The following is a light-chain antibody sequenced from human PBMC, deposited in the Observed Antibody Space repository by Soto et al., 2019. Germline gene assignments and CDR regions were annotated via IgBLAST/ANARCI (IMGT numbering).Light chain of an antibody. CDR2: QDS. CDR1: KLGDKY. J-gene: IGLJ1*01. CDR3: QAWDSSTLGV. V-gene: IGLV3-1*01. Sequence: SYELTQPPSVSVSPGQTASITCAGDKLGDKYACWYQQKPGQSPVLVIYQDSKRPSGIPERFSGSNSGNTATLTISGTQAMDEADYYCQAWDSSTLGVFGTGTKLTV.